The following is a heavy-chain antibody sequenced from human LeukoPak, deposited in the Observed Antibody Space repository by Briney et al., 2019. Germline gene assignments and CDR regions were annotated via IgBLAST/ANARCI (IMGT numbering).Heavy chain of an antibody. D-gene: IGHD6-19*01. CDR1: GLTFSSYS. J-gene: IGHJ4*02. V-gene: IGHV3-21*01. CDR2: ISSGSSYI. Sequence: SGGSLRLSCAASGLTFSSYSMNWVRQAPGKGLEWVSSISSGSSYIYYADSLKGRFTISRDNAKNSLYLQMNSLRAEDTAVYYCARDLGIAVPRSIDYWGQGTLVTVSS. CDR3: ARDLGIAVPRSIDY.